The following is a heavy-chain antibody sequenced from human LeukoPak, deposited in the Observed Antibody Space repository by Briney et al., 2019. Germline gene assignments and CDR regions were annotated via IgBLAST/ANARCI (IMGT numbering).Heavy chain of an antibody. Sequence: PSETLSPTCAVYGGSFSGYYWSWIRQPPGKGPEWIGEINHSGSTNYNPSLKSRVTISVDTSKNQFSPKLSSVTAADTAVYYCARARARTIFGVVIPFDYWGQGTLVTVSS. CDR2: INHSGST. J-gene: IGHJ4*02. CDR1: GGSFSGYY. V-gene: IGHV4-34*01. CDR3: ARARARTIFGVVIPFDY. D-gene: IGHD3-3*01.